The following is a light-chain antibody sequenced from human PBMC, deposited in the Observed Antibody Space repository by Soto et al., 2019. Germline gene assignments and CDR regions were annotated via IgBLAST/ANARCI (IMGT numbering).Light chain of an antibody. J-gene: IGKJ5*01. CDR1: QTVRNNY. CDR2: DAS. Sequence: EFVLTQSPGTLSLSPGERATLSCRASQTVRNNYLAWYQQKPGQAPRLLIYDASSRATGIPDRFSGGGSGTDFALTISRLEPEDFAVYYCQQYGTSPLITFGQGTRLEIK. CDR3: QQYGTSPLIT. V-gene: IGKV3-20*01.